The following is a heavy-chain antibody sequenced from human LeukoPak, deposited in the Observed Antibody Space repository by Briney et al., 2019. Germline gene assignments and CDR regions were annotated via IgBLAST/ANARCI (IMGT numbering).Heavy chain of an antibody. J-gene: IGHJ4*02. D-gene: IGHD1/OR15-1a*01. V-gene: IGHV3-23*01. CDR2: IGGSGT. Sequence: PGGSLRLSCSASGFTFSGYAMTWVRQAPGKGLEWVSTIGGSGTYYADSVKGRFTISRDDSKNTVSLQMNNLRAEDTALYYCAKGTTTADYWGQGTLVIVSS. CDR1: GFTFSGYA. CDR3: AKGTTTADY.